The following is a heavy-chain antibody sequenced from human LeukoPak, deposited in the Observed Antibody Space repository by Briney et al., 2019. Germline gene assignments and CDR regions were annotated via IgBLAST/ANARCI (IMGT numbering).Heavy chain of an antibody. CDR2: IYPGDSDT. CDR3: ARLSYCSGGSCYSRGWFDP. Sequence: GESLKISCKGSGYSFTSYWIGWVRQMPGKGLEWMGIIYPGDSDTRYGPSFQGQVTISADKSISTAYLQWSSLKASDTAMYYCARLSYCSGGSCYSRGWFDPWGQGTLVTVSS. J-gene: IGHJ5*02. V-gene: IGHV5-51*01. D-gene: IGHD2-15*01. CDR1: GYSFTSYW.